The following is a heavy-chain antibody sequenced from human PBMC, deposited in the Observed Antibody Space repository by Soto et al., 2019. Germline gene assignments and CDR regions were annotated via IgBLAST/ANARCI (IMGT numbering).Heavy chain of an antibody. CDR3: ARAVITSYGVFDY. CDR2: ITYNGDT. Sequence: GASVKVSCKASGITFSSYAMHWVRQAPGQGLEWMGWITYNGDTNYPQRLQGRVTMTTDTSTSTAYMELRSLRSDDTAVYYCARAVITSYGVFDYWGQGTLVTSPQ. J-gene: IGHJ4*02. CDR1: GITFSSYA. D-gene: IGHD2-21*01. V-gene: IGHV1-18*01.